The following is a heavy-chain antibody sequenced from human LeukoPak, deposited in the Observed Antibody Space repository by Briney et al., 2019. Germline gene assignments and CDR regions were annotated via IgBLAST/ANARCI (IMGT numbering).Heavy chain of an antibody. CDR2: IYYSGST. J-gene: IGHJ4*02. V-gene: IGHV4-59*01. D-gene: IGHD3-10*01. CDR3: ARDGSGSNDFDY. Sequence: SETLSLTCTVSGGSISSYYWSWIRQPPGKGLEWIGYIYYSGSTNYNPSLKSRVTISVDTSKNQFSLKLSSVTAADTAVYYCARDGSGSNDFDYWGQGTPVTVSS. CDR1: GGSISSYY.